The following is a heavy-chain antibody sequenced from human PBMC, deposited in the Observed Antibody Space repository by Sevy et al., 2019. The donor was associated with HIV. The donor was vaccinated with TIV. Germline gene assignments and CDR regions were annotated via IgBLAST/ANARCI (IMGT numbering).Heavy chain of an antibody. J-gene: IGHJ4*02. V-gene: IGHV3-21*01. CDR1: GFTFSSYS. CDR3: ARGNYVILTGYPPDYFDF. D-gene: IGHD3-9*01. CDR2: ISSSSSYI. Sequence: GGSLRLSCAASGFTFSSYSMNWVRQAPGKGLEWVSSISSSSSYIYYANSVKGRFTTSRDNAKNSLYLQMNSLRAEDTAVYYCARGNYVILTGYPPDYFDFWGQGTLVTVSS.